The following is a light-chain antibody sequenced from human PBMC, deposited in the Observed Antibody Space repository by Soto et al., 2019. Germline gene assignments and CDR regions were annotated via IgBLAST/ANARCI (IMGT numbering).Light chain of an antibody. Sequence: QSALTQPPSASGSPGQSVTISCTGTSSDVGGYNYVSRYQQHPGKAPKLMIYEVSKRPSGVPDRFSGSKSGNTASLTVSGLQAEDEADYYCSSANVFGTGTKLTVL. CDR2: EVS. CDR3: SSANV. J-gene: IGLJ1*01. V-gene: IGLV2-8*01. CDR1: SSDVGGYNY.